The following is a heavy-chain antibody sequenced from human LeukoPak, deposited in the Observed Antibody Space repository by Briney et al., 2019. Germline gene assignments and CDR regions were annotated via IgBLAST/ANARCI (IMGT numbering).Heavy chain of an antibody. CDR2: IIPIFGTA. J-gene: IGHJ4*02. D-gene: IGHD4-11*01. CDR3: ASAYSNYIYYFDY. Sequence: EASVKVSCKASGGTFSSYAISWVRQAPGQGLEWMGGIIPIFGTANYAQKFQGRVTITADESTSTAYMELSSLRSEDTAVYYCASAYSNYIYYFDYWGQGTLVTVSS. V-gene: IGHV1-69*13. CDR1: GGTFSSYA.